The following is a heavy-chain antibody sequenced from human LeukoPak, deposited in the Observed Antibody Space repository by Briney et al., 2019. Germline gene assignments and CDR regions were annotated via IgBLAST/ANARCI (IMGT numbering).Heavy chain of an antibody. Sequence: GGSLRLSCVTSGFTFDDYGMSWVRQAPGKGLESVSRINTDGTVTTYADSVKGRFTVSRDNADNTMFLQMNSVRDEDTAVYYCATKQWLAPPPDSWGQGTPVTVSS. J-gene: IGHJ4*02. V-gene: IGHV3-74*01. D-gene: IGHD6-19*01. CDR2: INTDGTVT. CDR1: GFTFDDYG. CDR3: ATKQWLAPPPDS.